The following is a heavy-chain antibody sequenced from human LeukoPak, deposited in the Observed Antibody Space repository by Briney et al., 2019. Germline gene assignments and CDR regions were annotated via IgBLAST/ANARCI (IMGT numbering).Heavy chain of an antibody. D-gene: IGHD3-22*01. J-gene: IGHJ4*02. CDR2: ISGSGGST. CDR1: GFTFSSYA. V-gene: IGHV3-23*01. Sequence: GGSLRLSCAASGFTFSSYAMSWVRQAPGKGLEWVSAISGSGGSTYYADSVKGRFTISRENAKNSLYLQMNSLRAGDTAVYYCARVGDSSGSYDYWGQGTLVTVSS. CDR3: ARVGDSSGSYDY.